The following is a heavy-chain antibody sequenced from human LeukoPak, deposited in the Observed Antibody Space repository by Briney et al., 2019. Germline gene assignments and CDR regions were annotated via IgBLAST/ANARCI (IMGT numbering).Heavy chain of an antibody. CDR1: GGSISSYY. Sequence: SETLSLTCTVSGGSISSYYWSWLRQPPGKGLEWIGYIYHSGSTKYNPSLTSRVTISVDTSQNQFSLKLSSVTAADTAVYYCARERVDTAMVTTRRFDYWGQGTLVTVSS. CDR2: IYHSGST. CDR3: ARERVDTAMVTTRRFDY. J-gene: IGHJ4*02. D-gene: IGHD5-18*01. V-gene: IGHV4-59*01.